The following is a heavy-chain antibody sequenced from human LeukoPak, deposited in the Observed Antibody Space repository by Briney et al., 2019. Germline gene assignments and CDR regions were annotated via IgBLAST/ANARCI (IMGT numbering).Heavy chain of an antibody. CDR3: ARDIDSGYDSLWNWFDP. CDR1: GYTFTIYG. D-gene: IGHD5-12*01. V-gene: IGHV1-18*04. J-gene: IGHJ5*02. CDR2: ISAYNGNT. Sequence: ASVNVSCKASGYTFTIYGISWVRQAPGQGGEGMGWISAYNGNTNYAQKFQGRVTMTTDTSTSTAYMELRSLRSDDTAVYYCARDIDSGYDSLWNWFDPWGQGTRVTVSS.